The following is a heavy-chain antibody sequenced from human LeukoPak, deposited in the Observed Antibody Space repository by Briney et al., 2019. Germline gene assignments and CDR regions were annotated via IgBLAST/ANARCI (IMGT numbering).Heavy chain of an antibody. Sequence: PSETLSLTCAIYCGSLSDYYWSWIRQPPGKGLEWIGEINRSGNTNYNPSLKSRVSISVDTSKNQFSLKLTSVTAADTAVYYCARDPDYWGQGTLVTVSS. CDR1: CGSLSDYY. V-gene: IGHV4-34*01. J-gene: IGHJ4*02. CDR3: ARDPDY. CDR2: INRSGNT.